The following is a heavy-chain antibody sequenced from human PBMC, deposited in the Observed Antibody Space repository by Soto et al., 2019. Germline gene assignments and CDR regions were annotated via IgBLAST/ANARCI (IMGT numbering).Heavy chain of an antibody. Sequence: EVQLVESGGGLIQPGESLRLSCAASGFTVSISYMSWVRQAPGKGLEWVSTIYRDGSTYYADSVEGRFTISRDNSKNTLYLQMNSLRAEDTATYYCARGKGIGWYESSDYWGQGTLVTASS. CDR1: GFTVSISY. V-gene: IGHV3-53*01. CDR2: IYRDGST. D-gene: IGHD6-19*01. CDR3: ARGKGIGWYESSDY. J-gene: IGHJ4*02.